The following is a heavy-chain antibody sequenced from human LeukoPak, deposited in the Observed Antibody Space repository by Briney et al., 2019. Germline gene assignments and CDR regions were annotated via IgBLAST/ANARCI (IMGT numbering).Heavy chain of an antibody. V-gene: IGHV4-34*01. CDR3: ARRTSQISYGLDTLYYFDY. CDR1: GGSFSGYY. CDR2: INHSGST. D-gene: IGHD3-10*01. Sequence: SETLSLTCAVYGGSFSGYYWSWIRQPPGKGLEWIGEINHSGSTNYNPSLKSRVTISVDTSKNQFSLKLSSATAADTAVYYCARRTSQISYGLDTLYYFDYWGQGTLVTVSS. J-gene: IGHJ4*02.